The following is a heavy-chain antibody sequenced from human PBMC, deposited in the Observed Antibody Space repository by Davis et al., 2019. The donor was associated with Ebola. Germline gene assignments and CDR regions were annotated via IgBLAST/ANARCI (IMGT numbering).Heavy chain of an antibody. V-gene: IGHV1-18*01. J-gene: IGHJ5*02. CDR1: GYTFTSYG. D-gene: IGHD3-9*01. CDR2: ISAYNGNT. Sequence: ASVKVSCKASGYTFTSYGISWVRQAPGQGLEWMGWISAYNGNTNYAQKLQGRVTMTTDTSTSTAYMELSSLRSEDTAVYYCARGARYFDSWGWFDPWGQGTLVTVSS. CDR3: ARGARYFDSWGWFDP.